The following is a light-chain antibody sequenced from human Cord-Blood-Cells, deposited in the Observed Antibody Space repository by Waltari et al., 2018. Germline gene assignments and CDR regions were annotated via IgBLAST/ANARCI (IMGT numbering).Light chain of an antibody. CDR2: AAS. CDR1: QSISSY. V-gene: IGKV1-39*01. CDR3: QQSYSTPFT. J-gene: IGKJ3*01. Sequence: DIQMTASPSSLSASGGDRVTITCRASQSISSYLNWYQQKPGKAPKLLIYAASSLQSGVPSRFSGSGSGTEFTLTISSLQPEDFATYYCQQSYSTPFTFGPGTKVDIK.